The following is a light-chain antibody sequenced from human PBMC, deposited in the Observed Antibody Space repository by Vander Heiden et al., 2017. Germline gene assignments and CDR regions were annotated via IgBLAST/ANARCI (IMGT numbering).Light chain of an antibody. J-gene: IGLJ2*01. CDR2: DVS. V-gene: IGLV2-14*03. Sequence: QSALTQPASVSGSPGQSLTISCTGTGSDVGASSYVSWYQQHPGKAPNLIIYDVSNRPSGVSTRFSGSQSGTTAFLTISGLQAADEGDYYCSSYSATSTFVFGGGTKLTVL. CDR1: GSDVGASSY. CDR3: SSYSATSTFV.